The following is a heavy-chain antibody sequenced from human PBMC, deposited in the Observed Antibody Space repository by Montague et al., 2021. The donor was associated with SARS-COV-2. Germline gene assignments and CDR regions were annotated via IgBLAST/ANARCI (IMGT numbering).Heavy chain of an antibody. J-gene: IGHJ6*02. CDR2: IYYSGST. V-gene: IGHV4-59*01. CDR3: ARGGGYYNYGLDV. D-gene: IGHD3-22*01. CDR1: GASISNYY. Sequence: SETLSLTCTVSGASISNYYWSWIRQPPGRGLEWIGYIYYSGSTDYSPSLTSRVTISLDTSKNQFSLKVTSVTAADTAVYYCARGGGYYNYGLDVWGPGTTVTVS.